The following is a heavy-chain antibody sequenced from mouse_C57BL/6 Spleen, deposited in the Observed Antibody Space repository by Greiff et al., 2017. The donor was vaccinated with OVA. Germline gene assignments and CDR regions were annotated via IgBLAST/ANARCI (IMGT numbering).Heavy chain of an antibody. D-gene: IGHD2-2*01. V-gene: IGHV1-50*01. CDR3: ARGGVKDYFDY. J-gene: IGHJ2*01. CDR1: GYTFTSYW. Sequence: QVQLKQPGAELVKPGASVKLSCKASGYTFTSYWMQWVKQRPGQGLEWIGEIDPSDSYTNYNQKFKGKATLTVDTSSSTAYMQLSSLTSEDSAVYYCARGGVKDYFDYWGQGTTLTVSS. CDR2: IDPSDSYT.